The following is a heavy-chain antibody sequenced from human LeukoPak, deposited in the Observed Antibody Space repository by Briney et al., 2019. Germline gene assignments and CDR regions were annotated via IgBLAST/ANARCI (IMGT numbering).Heavy chain of an antibody. CDR1: GFTFKDYT. Sequence: GGSLRLSCSASGFTFKDYTMSWVRQAPRQGQEWGAVISNDGSNKHYADSVKGRFTISRDNSQSTLYLQMYSLRAEDTAVYYCARNPPDYDFWSGYKYFFDYWGQGTLVTVSS. D-gene: IGHD3-3*01. V-gene: IGHV3-30*03. CDR3: ARNPPDYDFWSGYKYFFDY. J-gene: IGHJ4*02. CDR2: ISNDGSNK.